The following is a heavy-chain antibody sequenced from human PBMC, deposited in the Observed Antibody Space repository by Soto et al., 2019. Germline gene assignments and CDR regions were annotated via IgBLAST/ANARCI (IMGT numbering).Heavy chain of an antibody. CDR3: ARGLNKAAGGAFDV. CDR2: VSGDGRDI. CDR1: GFPFSWAG. V-gene: IGHV3-33*01. Sequence: QVQLVQSGGGAVLPGNSLRLSCAASGFPFSWAGMHWLRQTPGKGLAWVAVVSGDGRDIDYAESVRGRFSISRDNPKSTLYLQMNNLGVEDTAIYYCARGLNKAAGGAFDVWGQGTQVIVSS. J-gene: IGHJ3*01. D-gene: IGHD3-16*01.